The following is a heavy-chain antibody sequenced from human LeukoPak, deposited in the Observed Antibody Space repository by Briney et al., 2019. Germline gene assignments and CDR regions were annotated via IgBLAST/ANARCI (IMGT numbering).Heavy chain of an antibody. Sequence: GGSLRLSCAASGFTFSSYSMNWVRQAPGKGLEWVSYISSSSSTIYYADSVKGRFTISRDNAKNSLYLQMNSLRAEDTAVYYCARTMITMVRGADFDYWGQGTLVTVSS. J-gene: IGHJ4*02. D-gene: IGHD3-10*01. CDR2: ISSSSSTI. V-gene: IGHV3-48*04. CDR3: ARTMITMVRGADFDY. CDR1: GFTFSSYS.